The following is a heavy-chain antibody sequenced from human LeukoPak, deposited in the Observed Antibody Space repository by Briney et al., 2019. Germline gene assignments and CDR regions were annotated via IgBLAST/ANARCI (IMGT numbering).Heavy chain of an antibody. CDR2: ISSSSSYI. CDR1: GFTFSSYS. CDR3: ASGTDSDPDFDY. V-gene: IGHV3-21*01. Sequence: PGGSLRLSCAASGFTFSSYSMKWVRQAPGKGLEWVSSISSSSSYIYYADSVKGRFTISRDNAKNSLYLQMNSLRAEDTAVYYCASGTDSDPDFDYWGQGTLVTVSS. J-gene: IGHJ4*02. D-gene: IGHD2-21*01.